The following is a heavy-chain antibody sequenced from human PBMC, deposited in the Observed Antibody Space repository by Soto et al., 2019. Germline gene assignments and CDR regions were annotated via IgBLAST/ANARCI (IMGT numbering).Heavy chain of an antibody. D-gene: IGHD1-26*01. CDR2: INPNSGGT. J-gene: IGHJ6*02. Sequence: ASVKVSCKASGYTFTGYYMHWVRQAPGQGLEWMGWINPNSGGTNYAQKFQGRVTMTRDTSISTAYMELSRLRSDDTAVYYCAKVPREAAPYLFCMDVWGQGTTVTVSS. CDR3: AKVPREAAPYLFCMDV. V-gene: IGHV1-2*02. CDR1: GYTFTGYY.